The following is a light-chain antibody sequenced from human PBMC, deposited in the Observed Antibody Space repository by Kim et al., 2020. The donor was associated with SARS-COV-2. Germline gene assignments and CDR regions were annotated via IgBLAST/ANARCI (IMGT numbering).Light chain of an antibody. CDR2: YDS. CDR1: NIGSKS. CDR3: QVWDSSSDHWV. Sequence: SYELTQPPSVSVAPGKTARITCGGNNIGSKSVHWYQQKPGQAPVLVIYYDSDRPSGIPERFSGSNSGNTATLTISRVEAGDEADYYCQVWDSSSDHWVFGGGTKLNVL. J-gene: IGLJ3*02. V-gene: IGLV3-21*04.